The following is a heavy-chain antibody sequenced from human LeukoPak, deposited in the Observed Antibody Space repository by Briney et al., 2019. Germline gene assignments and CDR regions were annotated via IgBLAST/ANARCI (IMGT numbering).Heavy chain of an antibody. J-gene: IGHJ4*02. CDR3: APCSGGSCY. CDR2: INHSGST. Sequence: SETLSFTCADYGGSLSTYCWSWIRQPPGKGLEWSGEINHSGSTTYNPSLESRVTISVDTSKNQFSLKLSSVTAADTAVYYCAPCSGGSCYWGQGTLVTVSS. V-gene: IGHV4-34*01. D-gene: IGHD2-15*01. CDR1: GGSLSTYC.